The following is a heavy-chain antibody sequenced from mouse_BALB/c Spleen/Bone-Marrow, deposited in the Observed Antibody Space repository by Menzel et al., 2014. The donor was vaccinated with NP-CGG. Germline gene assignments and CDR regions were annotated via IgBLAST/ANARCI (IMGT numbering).Heavy chain of an antibody. CDR1: GFTFSSYG. Sequence: DVMLVESGGDLVKPGGSLKLSCAASGFTFSSYGMSWVRQTPDKRLEWVATISSGGSYTYYPDSVKGRFTISRDNAKNTLYLQMSSLKSEDTAMYYCARIYYGNYVNYWGQGTTLTVSS. V-gene: IGHV5-6*02. J-gene: IGHJ2*01. CDR3: ARIYYGNYVNY. D-gene: IGHD2-1*01. CDR2: ISSGGSYT.